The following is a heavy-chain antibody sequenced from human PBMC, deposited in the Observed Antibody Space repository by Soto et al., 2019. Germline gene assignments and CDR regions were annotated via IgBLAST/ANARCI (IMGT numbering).Heavy chain of an antibody. CDR2: IDYSGNI. CDR3: ARHIHNQGFEYYFHS. D-gene: IGHD1-1*01. V-gene: IGHV4-39*01. Sequence: QLQLQESGPGLVKPSETLSLTCNASGGSITSSASAWGWIRQSPGKGLEWIGTIDYSGNIYYIPSLKSRITISVDTSKNQISLKLSSVTAADTAVYYCARHIHNQGFEYYFHSWGQGTLVTVSS. CDR1: GGSITSSASA. J-gene: IGHJ4*02.